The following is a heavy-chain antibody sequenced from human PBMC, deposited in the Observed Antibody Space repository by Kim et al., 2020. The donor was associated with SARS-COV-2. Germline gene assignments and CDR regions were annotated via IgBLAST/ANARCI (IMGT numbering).Heavy chain of an antibody. V-gene: IGHV3-48*02. CDR2: I. J-gene: IGHJ4*02. Sequence: IFYADSVRGRFTVARDNGKNSLYLQMESLRDDDTAVYFCARDHDWGFDYWGQGIMVTVSS. CDR3: ARDHDWGFDY. D-gene: IGHD3-16*01.